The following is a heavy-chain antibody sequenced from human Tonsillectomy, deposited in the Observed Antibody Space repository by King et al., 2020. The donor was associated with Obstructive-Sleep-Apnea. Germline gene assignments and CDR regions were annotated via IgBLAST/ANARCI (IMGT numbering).Heavy chain of an antibody. CDR2: ISWKSGNI. CDR3: AKADFVNSGLLDY. V-gene: IGHV3-9*01. J-gene: IGHJ4*02. D-gene: IGHD6-19*01. CDR1: GFTFDDYA. Sequence: VQLVESGGGLVQPGRSLRLSCAASGFTFDDYAMHWVRQAPGKGLEWVSGISWKSGNIGYADSVKGRFTISRDNAKKSLYLQMNSLRAEDTALYYCAKADFVNSGLLDYWAQGPLVTVPS.